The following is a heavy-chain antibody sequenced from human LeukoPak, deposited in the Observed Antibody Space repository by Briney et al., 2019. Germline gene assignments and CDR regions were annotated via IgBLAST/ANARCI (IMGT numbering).Heavy chain of an antibody. CDR2: INAGNGNT. CDR3: AREAEWEDAFDI. J-gene: IGHJ3*02. Sequence: ASVKVSCKASGYTFTSYDINWMRQATGQRLEWMGWINAGNGNTKYSQKFQGRVTITRDTSASTAYMELSSLRSEDTAVYYCAREAEWEDAFDIWGQGTMVTVSS. V-gene: IGHV1-3*01. D-gene: IGHD1-26*01. CDR1: GYTFTSYD.